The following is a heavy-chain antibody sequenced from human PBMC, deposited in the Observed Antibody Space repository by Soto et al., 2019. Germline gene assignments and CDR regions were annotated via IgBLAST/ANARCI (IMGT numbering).Heavy chain of an antibody. CDR1: WYSNSSGPF. Sequence: PSETLSLTFAVPWYSNSSGPFWAWLRQPPGKGLECIATFYHSRMTCCNQPLKSRVTLSVDRSNNQFYLRLTSVSAYDTAEYSCGRLAFCTGGNACGIDYLGQGTLVTVS. CDR2: FYHSRMT. V-gene: IGHV4-38-2*01. CDR3: GRLAFCTGGNACGIDY. D-gene: IGHD2-8*02. J-gene: IGHJ4*02.